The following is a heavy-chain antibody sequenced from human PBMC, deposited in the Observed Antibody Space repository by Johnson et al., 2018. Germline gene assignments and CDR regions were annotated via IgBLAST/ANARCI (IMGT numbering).Heavy chain of an antibody. CDR3: ARVVGGATDY. CDR1: GASISGYY. V-gene: IGHV4-59*01. CDR2: LYYSGST. J-gene: IGHJ4*02. Sequence: QVQLQESGPGLVKXSETXSLXCTVSGASISGYYWSWIRQPPGKGLEWIGYLYYSGSTNSTPSLKSRVTLSVDTSKTQFSLKLSAVTAADTAVDYCARVVGGATDYWGQGTLVTVSS. D-gene: IGHD1-26*01.